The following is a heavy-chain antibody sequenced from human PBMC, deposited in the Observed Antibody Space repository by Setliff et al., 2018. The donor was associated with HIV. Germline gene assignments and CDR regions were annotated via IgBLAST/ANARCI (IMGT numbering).Heavy chain of an antibody. CDR1: GGSISSGGYY. D-gene: IGHD4-4*01. J-gene: IGHJ4*02. V-gene: IGHV4-31*03. CDR3: ARSPTSNYLYYFDF. Sequence: ASETLSLTCTVSGGSISSGGYYWSWIRQHPGKGLEWIGYIYYSGSTYYNPSLKSRVTISVDTSKNQFSLKVSSVTAADTAVYYCARSPTSNYLYYFDFWGQGTLVTVSS. CDR2: IYYSGST.